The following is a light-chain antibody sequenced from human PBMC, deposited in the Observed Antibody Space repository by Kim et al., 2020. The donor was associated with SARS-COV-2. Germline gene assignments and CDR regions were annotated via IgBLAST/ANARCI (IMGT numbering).Light chain of an antibody. CDR2: DAS. Sequence: EVVLAQSPATLSLSPGDTAILTCRASQSVRSNLAWYQQKPGQPPRLLIYDASNRATGIPARFSGSGSGTDFTLTISSLEPEDFAVYYCQQRTNWWTFGQGTKVDIK. CDR3: QQRTNWWT. CDR1: QSVRSN. V-gene: IGKV3-11*01. J-gene: IGKJ1*01.